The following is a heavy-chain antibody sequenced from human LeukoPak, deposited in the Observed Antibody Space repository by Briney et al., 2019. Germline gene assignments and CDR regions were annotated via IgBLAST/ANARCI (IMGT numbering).Heavy chain of an antibody. V-gene: IGHV1-8*01. CDR1: GYTFTSYD. CDR2: MYPNSGNT. CDR3: ARERPIYCSGGSCYFRRSHTLKKNWFDP. D-gene: IGHD2-15*01. J-gene: IGHJ5*02. Sequence: ASVKVSCKASGYTFTSYDINWVRQATGQGLEWMGWMYPNSGNTGYAQKFQGRVTMTRNTSISTAYMELSSLRSEDTAVYYYARERPIYCSGGSCYFRRSHTLKKNWFDPWGQGTLVTVSS.